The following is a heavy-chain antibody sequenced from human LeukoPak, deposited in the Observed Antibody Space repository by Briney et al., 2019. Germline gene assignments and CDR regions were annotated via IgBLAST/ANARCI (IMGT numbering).Heavy chain of an antibody. CDR3: AKALIYCTNGVCYKYYYYMDV. Sequence: GGSLRLSCAASGFTFSSYAMSWVRQAPGKGLEWVSAISGSGGSTCYADSVKGRFTISRDNSKNTLYLQMNSLRAEDTAVYYCAKALIYCTNGVCYKYYYYMDVWGKGTTVTVSS. V-gene: IGHV3-23*01. CDR1: GFTFSSYA. D-gene: IGHD2-8*01. CDR2: ISGSGGST. J-gene: IGHJ6*03.